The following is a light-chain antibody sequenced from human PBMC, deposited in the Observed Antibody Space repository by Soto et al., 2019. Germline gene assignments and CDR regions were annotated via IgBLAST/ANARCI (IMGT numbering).Light chain of an antibody. Sequence: DIQMTQSPSTLSASVGDRVTITCRASQTVRSWLAWYQQKPGKAPKLLIYDVSSLESGVPSRFSGSGSGTEFTLTISSLQPDDFATYYCQQYYSYSRTFGQGTKVDIK. CDR1: QTVRSW. V-gene: IGKV1-5*01. CDR3: QQYYSYSRT. J-gene: IGKJ1*01. CDR2: DVS.